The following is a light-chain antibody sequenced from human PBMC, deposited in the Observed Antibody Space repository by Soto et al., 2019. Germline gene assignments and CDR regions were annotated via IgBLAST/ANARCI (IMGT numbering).Light chain of an antibody. CDR3: SSYTTSITPYV. CDR2: DVS. V-gene: IGLV2-14*03. J-gene: IGLJ1*01. CDR1: SSDVGGYNF. Sequence: QSALTQPASVSGSPGQSITISCTGTSSDVGGYNFVSWYQHHPGKAPKLMIYDVSSRPSGISTRFSGSKSGNTASLTISGLQSEDEADYYCSSYTTSITPYVFGTGTKVTVL.